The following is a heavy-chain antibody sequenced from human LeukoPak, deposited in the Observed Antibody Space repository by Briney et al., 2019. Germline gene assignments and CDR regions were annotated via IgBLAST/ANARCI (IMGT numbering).Heavy chain of an antibody. CDR2: VHYSGTT. CDR1: GGSISRSSYS. D-gene: IGHD6-13*01. V-gene: IGHV4-39*07. CDR3: ARGVRSSSWYYFDY. J-gene: IGHJ4*02. Sequence: SETLSLTCTVSGGSISRSSYSWAWIRQSPGKGLEWIAIVHYSGTTYYNPSLKSRITISADTAKNQFSLKLSSVTAADTAVYYCARGVRSSSWYYFDYWGQGTLVTVSS.